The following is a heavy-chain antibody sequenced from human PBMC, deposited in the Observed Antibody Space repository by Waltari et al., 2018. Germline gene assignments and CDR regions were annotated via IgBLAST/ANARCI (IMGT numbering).Heavy chain of an antibody. Sequence: EVQLVESGGCLVQPGGSLRLSCAASGITVRSNYMSWVRQAPGEGLEWVSVIFSNGKTYYADSVKGRFTTSRDNSKNTLYLQMNSLRAEDTAVYYCARDATYYYGSGSSSGDAFDIWGQGTKVTVSS. CDR3: ARDATYYYGSGSSSGDAFDI. D-gene: IGHD3-10*01. CDR2: IFSNGKT. V-gene: IGHV3-66*01. J-gene: IGHJ3*02. CDR1: GITVRSNY.